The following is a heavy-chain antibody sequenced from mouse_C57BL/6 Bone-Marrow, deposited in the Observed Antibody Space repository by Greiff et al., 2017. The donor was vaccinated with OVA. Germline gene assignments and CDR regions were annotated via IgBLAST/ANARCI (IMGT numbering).Heavy chain of an antibody. V-gene: IGHV1-50*01. Sequence: VQLQQSGAELVKPGASVKLSCKASGYTFTSYWMQWVKQRPGQGLEWIGEIDPSDSYTNYNQKFKGKATLTVDTSSSTAYMQLSSLTSEDSAVYYCAREHSEGFAYWGQGTLVTVSA. CDR1: GYTFTSYW. CDR3: AREHSEGFAY. J-gene: IGHJ3*01. CDR2: IDPSDSYT.